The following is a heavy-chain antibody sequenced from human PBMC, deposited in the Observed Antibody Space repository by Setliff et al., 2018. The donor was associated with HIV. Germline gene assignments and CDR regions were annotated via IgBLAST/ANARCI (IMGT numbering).Heavy chain of an antibody. CDR1: GYTFTTYS. Sequence: ASVKVSCKTSGYTFTTYSIHWVRQAPGQSLEWMGWINVGKGDTKYSQELQGSITLTTDTSTSTAYMELSSLKSDDTAVYYCARFMAADYYDTSGYFHHWGQGTLVTVSS. D-gene: IGHD3-22*01. CDR2: INVGKGDT. V-gene: IGHV1-3*01. CDR3: ARFMAADYYDTSGYFHH. J-gene: IGHJ1*01.